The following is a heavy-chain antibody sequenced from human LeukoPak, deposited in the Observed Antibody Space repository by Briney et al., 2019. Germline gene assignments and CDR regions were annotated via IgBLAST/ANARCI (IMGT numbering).Heavy chain of an antibody. CDR3: ARDATTEPGTVYMDV. J-gene: IGHJ6*03. CDR2: ISSQGGST. D-gene: IGHD6-13*01. Sequence: QPGGSLRLSCAASGFTFDDYAMHWVRQLPGKGLEWVSVISSQGGSTYYVDSVKGRFTISRDNAKNSLYLQMNSLRAEDTSLYFCARDATTEPGTVYMDVWGKGTTVTISS. CDR1: GFTFDDYA. V-gene: IGHV3-43D*03.